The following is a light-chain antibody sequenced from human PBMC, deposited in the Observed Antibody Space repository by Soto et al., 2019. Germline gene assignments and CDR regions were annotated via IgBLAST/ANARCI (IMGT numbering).Light chain of an antibody. CDR2: AAS. CDR1: QSITNY. CDR3: QQTYRTPIT. V-gene: IGKV1-39*01. J-gene: IGKJ5*01. Sequence: DIQMTQSPSSLSASVGDRVTISCRASQSITNYVHWYQQKPGKAPNFLIYAASSLQTGVPSRFSGSGSGTDFTPTISSLQPEDFATYYCQQTYRTPITFGQGTRLEIK.